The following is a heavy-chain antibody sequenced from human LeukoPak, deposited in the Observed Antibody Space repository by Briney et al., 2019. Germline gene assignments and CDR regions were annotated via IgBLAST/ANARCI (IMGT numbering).Heavy chain of an antibody. J-gene: IGHJ4*02. Sequence: AGGSLRLSCAASGFTFSSYWMSWVRQAPGKGLEWVANIKQDGSEKYYVDSVKGRFTISRDNAKNSLYLQMNSLRAEDTAVYYCARSNRGDSSGYHSLDYWGQGTLVTVSS. CDR3: ARSNRGDSSGYHSLDY. CDR1: GFTFSSYW. V-gene: IGHV3-7*01. D-gene: IGHD3-22*01. CDR2: IKQDGSEK.